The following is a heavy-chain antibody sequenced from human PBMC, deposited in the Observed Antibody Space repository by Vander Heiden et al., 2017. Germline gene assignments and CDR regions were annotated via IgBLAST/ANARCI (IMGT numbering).Heavy chain of an antibody. V-gene: IGHV4-4*07. D-gene: IGHD1-26*01. Sequence: QVQLQESGPRLVRPSETLSLTCTVSGGSISNYYWGWLRQPAGKGLEWIGRIYSSGNTNYNASLKSRVTMSVDMSKNQFSLKLNAVTAADTAMYYCARGRNGGSYYGQNWFDPWGQGTLVTVSS. CDR1: GGSISNYY. J-gene: IGHJ5*02. CDR2: IYSSGNT. CDR3: ARGRNGGSYYGQNWFDP.